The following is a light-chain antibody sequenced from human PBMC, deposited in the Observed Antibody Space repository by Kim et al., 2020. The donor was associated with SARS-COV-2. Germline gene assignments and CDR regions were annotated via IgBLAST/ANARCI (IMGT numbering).Light chain of an antibody. CDR1: QCVSGTA. V-gene: IGKV3-20*01. Sequence: PGGGGTLSCRPSQCVSGTALAWYQRRPSQAPTLLIHDTSIRATGSPDTFSGSGSGTDFTLTISRLEPEDFAVYYCQHYHSSPPTYTFGQGTKLEIK. J-gene: IGKJ2*01. CDR2: DTS. CDR3: QHYHSSPPTYT.